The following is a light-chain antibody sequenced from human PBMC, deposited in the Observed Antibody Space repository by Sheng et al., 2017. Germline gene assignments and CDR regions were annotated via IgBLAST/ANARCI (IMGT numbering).Light chain of an antibody. J-gene: IGKJ2*01. CDR3: QQYNDWPMYT. Sequence: EIVVTQSPATLSLSPGERATLSCRTSQRVGNFLAWYQQKPGQAPRLLIYDASNRATGIPARFSGSGSETEFTLTISSLQSEDFALYYCQQYNDWPMYTFGQGTKLEIK. CDR1: QRVGNF. V-gene: IGKV3-11*01. CDR2: DAS.